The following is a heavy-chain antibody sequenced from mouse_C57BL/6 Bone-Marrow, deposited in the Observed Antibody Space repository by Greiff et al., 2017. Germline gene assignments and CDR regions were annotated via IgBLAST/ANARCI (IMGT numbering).Heavy chain of an antibody. V-gene: IGHV1-82*01. CDR1: GYAFSSSW. CDR3: ARGGRGFAY. CDR2: IYPGDGDT. J-gene: IGHJ3*01. Sequence: VQLQQSGPELVKPGASVKISCKASGYAFSSSWMNWVKQRPGKGLEWIGRIYPGDGDTNYNGKFKGKATLTADKSSSTAYMQLSSLTSEDSAVYFCARGGRGFAYGGQGTLVTVSA.